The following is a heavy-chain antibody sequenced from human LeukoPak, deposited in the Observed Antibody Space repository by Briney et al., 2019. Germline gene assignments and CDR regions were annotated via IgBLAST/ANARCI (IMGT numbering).Heavy chain of an antibody. D-gene: IGHD3-22*01. Sequence: GGSLRLSCAASGFTFSDYYMSWIRQAPGKGLEWVSYISSSGSTIYYADSVKGRFTISRDNAKNSLYLQMNSLRAEDTAVYYCALAYDSSGYYSGLFDYWGQGTLVTVSS. J-gene: IGHJ4*02. CDR1: GFTFSDYY. CDR3: ALAYDSSGYYSGLFDY. CDR2: ISSSGSTI. V-gene: IGHV3-11*04.